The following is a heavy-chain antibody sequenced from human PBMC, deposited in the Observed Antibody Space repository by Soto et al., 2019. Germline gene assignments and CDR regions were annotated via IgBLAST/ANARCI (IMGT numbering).Heavy chain of an antibody. V-gene: IGHV3-23*01. Sequence: GGSLRLSCAASGFTFSSYAMSWVRQAPGKGLEWVSAISGSGGSTYYAASVKGRFTISRENSKNMLYLQMNSLRAEDTDVYYCAKDRRHDSSGYYYDYWGQGTMVTVSS. CDR2: ISGSGGST. J-gene: IGHJ4*02. D-gene: IGHD3-22*01. CDR3: AKDRRHDSSGYYYDY. CDR1: GFTFSSYA.